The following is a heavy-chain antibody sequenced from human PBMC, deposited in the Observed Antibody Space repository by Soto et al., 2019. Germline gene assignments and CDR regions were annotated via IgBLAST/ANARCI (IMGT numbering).Heavy chain of an antibody. CDR1: GFTFSTYG. V-gene: IGHV3-30*18. Sequence: QVQLVESGGGVVQPGRSLRLSCAASGFTFSTYGMHWVRQSPGKGLEWVAVISYDGGNKYAADSVKGRFTISRDNSKKTMSLQMNGLRDEDKAVYYCAKDRAGDHARPGYYYYYGMDVWGQGTTVTVSS. CDR3: AKDRAGDHARPGYYYYYGMDV. CDR2: ISYDGGNK. J-gene: IGHJ6*02.